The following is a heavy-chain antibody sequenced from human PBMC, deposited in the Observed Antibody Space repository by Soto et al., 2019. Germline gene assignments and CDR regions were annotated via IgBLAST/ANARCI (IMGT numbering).Heavy chain of an antibody. CDR1: GFTFSSSG. V-gene: IGHV3-33*01. D-gene: IGHD6-19*01. J-gene: IGHJ4*02. CDR2: IWYDGSNK. Sequence: QVQLVESGGGVVQPGRSLRLSCAASGFTFSSSGMHWVRQAPGKGLEWVAVIWYDGSNKYYADSVKGRFTISRDNSKNTLYLQMNSLRAEDTAVYYCARDRRAVAGIFDYWGQGTLVTVSS. CDR3: ARDRRAVAGIFDY.